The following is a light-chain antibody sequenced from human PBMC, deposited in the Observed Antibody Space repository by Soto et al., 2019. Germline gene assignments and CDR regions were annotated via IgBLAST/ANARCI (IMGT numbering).Light chain of an antibody. Sequence: EIVMTQTPATLSVAPGDRATLSCRASQSVSDNLAWYQQKPGQAPRLLIYGASTRATGIPATFSGSGSGTEFTLTISSLQSEDFAVYYCQQYNNWPLTFGGGTKVEVK. V-gene: IGKV3-15*01. J-gene: IGKJ4*01. CDR3: QQYNNWPLT. CDR2: GAS. CDR1: QSVSDN.